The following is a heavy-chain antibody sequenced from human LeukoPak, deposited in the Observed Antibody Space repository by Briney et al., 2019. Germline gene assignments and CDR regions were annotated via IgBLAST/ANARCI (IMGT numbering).Heavy chain of an antibody. CDR2: ISSSGSTI. V-gene: IGHV3-48*03. Sequence: PGGSLRLSCAASGFTFSSYEMNWVRQAPGKGLEWVSYISSSGSTIYYADPVKGRFTISRDNAKNSLYLQMNSLRAEDTAVYYCARGGSGWYYHFDYWGQGTLVTVSS. J-gene: IGHJ4*02. CDR1: GFTFSSYE. CDR3: ARGGSGWYYHFDY. D-gene: IGHD6-19*01.